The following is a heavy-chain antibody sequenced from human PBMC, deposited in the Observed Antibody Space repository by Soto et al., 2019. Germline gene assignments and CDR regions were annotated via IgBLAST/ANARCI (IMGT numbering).Heavy chain of an antibody. CDR3: ARRGRQDADFLSRPQVGGAFDI. J-gene: IGHJ3*02. V-gene: IGHV4-59*01. CDR1: GASITTYS. D-gene: IGHD3-10*01. Sequence: QVQLQESGPGLVRPSETLSLTCTVSGASITTYSWTWIRPSPGKGLEWIGNGFYSVSSDSDPSLKSRVTVSVDTSKNQVSLRLRAVTAADTAGYYCARRGRQDADFLSRPQVGGAFDIWGQGTPVTVSS. CDR2: GFYSVSS.